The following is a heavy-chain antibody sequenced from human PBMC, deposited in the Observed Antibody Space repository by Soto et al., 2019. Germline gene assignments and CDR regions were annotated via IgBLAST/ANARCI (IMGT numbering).Heavy chain of an antibody. Sequence: EVQLLESGGGLVQPGGSLRLSCAASGFTFSSYAMRWVRQAPVKGLEWVSAISGSGGSTYYADSVKGRFTISIDNSKNTLYLQMNSLRAEEKAVYYCARRGSGSYYDYWGQGTLVTVSS. CDR2: ISGSGGST. J-gene: IGHJ4*02. CDR3: ARRGSGSYYDY. CDR1: GFTFSSYA. D-gene: IGHD1-26*01. V-gene: IGHV3-23*01.